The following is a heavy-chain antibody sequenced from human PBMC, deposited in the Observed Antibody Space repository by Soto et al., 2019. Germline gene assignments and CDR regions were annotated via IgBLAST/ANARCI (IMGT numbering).Heavy chain of an antibody. D-gene: IGHD3-22*01. CDR1: GGTFKNYA. J-gene: IGHJ4*02. CDR2: ILHDFDEL. Sequence: QVQLVQSESEVKKPGSSVKVSCKVSGGTFKNYAISWVRQAPGQGLEWVGAILHDFDELNYAPKLQGRVTITADEVTSTAHLELASLTSEDTAVYFGARASDTSGYYYWGQGTLVTVSS. CDR3: ARASDTSGYYY. V-gene: IGHV1-69*01.